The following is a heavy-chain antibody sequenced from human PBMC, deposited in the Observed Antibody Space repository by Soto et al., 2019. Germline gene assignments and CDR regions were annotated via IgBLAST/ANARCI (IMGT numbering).Heavy chain of an antibody. V-gene: IGHV4-34*01. CDR2: INHSGST. CDR1: GGTFSGYY. D-gene: IGHD3-3*01. Sequence: SETLSLTCAVYGGTFSGYYWSWIRQPPGKGLEWIGEINHSGSTNYNPSLKSRVTISVDTSKNQFSLKLSSVTAADRAVYSCARTPHDFWSGPTNWFDPWGQGTLVTVSS. CDR3: ARTPHDFWSGPTNWFDP. J-gene: IGHJ5*02.